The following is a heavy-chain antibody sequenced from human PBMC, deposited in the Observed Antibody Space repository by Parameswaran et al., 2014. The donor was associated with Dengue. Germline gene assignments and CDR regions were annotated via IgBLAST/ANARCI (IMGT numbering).Heavy chain of an antibody. V-gene: IGHV4-31*02. CDR3: ARTTTVGSLDS. D-gene: IGHD4-23*01. CDR2: IYYNGNT. Sequence: LEWIGYIYYNGNTYYNPSLRSRVTIAVDTSKKQFSLKVNSVTAADTAMYYCARTTTVGSLDSWGQGTLVTVSS. J-gene: IGHJ4*02.